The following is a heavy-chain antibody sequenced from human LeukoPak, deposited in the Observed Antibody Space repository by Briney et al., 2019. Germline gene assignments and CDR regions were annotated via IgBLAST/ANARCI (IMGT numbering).Heavy chain of an antibody. Sequence: GGSLRLPCAASGFIFSHAWMRWVRQAPGKGLEWVGRIKSKTDGGTTDYAAPVKRRFNIYRDDSKNTLYLQMNSLKTEDTAVYYCTTHRSRITMVRGVIRSDHWGQGTLVTVSS. CDR3: TTHRSRITMVRGVIRSDH. D-gene: IGHD3-10*01. J-gene: IGHJ4*02. V-gene: IGHV3-15*01. CDR2: IKSKTDGGTT. CDR1: GFIFSHAW.